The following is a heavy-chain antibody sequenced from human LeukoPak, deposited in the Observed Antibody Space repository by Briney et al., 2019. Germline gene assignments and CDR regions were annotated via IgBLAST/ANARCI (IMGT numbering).Heavy chain of an antibody. CDR1: GLTFSSNV. V-gene: IGHV3-23*01. D-gene: IGHD6-13*01. Sequence: GGSLRLSCAASGLTFSSNVMTWVRQAPGKRLEWVSLISGTGGTTYYADSVKGRFTISRDNSKNTLYLQMNSLRAEDTAVYYCASDLRSSYSSSWNDDFDIWGQGTMVTVSS. CDR2: ISGTGGTT. J-gene: IGHJ3*02. CDR3: ASDLRSSYSSSWNDDFDI.